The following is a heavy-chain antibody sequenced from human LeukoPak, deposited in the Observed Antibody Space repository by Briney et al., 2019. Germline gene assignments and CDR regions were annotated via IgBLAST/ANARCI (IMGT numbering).Heavy chain of an antibody. CDR1: GGSISIYY. V-gene: IGHV4-59*01. CDR3: AREGYDSSGYYFDY. J-gene: IGHJ4*02. Sequence: SETLSLTCSVSGGSISIYYWTWIRQIPGKGLEWIGYIYYTGTTNYNPLFESRATISVDTSKNQFSLKLTSVTAADTAVYYCAREGYDSSGYYFDYWGQGTLVTVSS. D-gene: IGHD3-22*01. CDR2: IYYTGTT.